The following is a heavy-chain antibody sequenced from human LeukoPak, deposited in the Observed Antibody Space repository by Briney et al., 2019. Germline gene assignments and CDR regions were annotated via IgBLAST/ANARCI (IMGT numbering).Heavy chain of an antibody. CDR3: ARGIRKVLPSAFDI. CDR1: GYTFTIHD. V-gene: IGHV1-8*01. J-gene: IGHJ3*02. CDR2: MNPNGGNT. D-gene: IGHD2-8*02. Sequence: ASVKVSCKASGYTFTIHDINWVRQATGQGLEWMGWMNPNGGNTDYAQKFQGRVTMTRNTSISTAYMELSSLRSEDTAVYYCARGIRKVLPSAFDIWGQGTTVTVSS.